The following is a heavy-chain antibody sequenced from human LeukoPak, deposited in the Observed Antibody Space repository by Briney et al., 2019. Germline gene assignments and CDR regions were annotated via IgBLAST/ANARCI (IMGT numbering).Heavy chain of an antibody. Sequence: QSGGSLRLSCAASGFTFSSYAMSWVRQAPGKGLAWVSTISGGSGSTYCADSVKGRFTISRDNAKNSLFLQMNSLRAEDTAVYYCARDRGWIQHDIWGQGTMVTVSS. CDR3: ARDRGWIQHDI. D-gene: IGHD5-18*01. J-gene: IGHJ3*02. V-gene: IGHV3-23*01. CDR1: GFTFSSYA. CDR2: ISGGSGST.